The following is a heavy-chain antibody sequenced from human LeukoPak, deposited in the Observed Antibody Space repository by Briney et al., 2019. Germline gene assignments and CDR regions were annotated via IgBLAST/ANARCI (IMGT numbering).Heavy chain of an antibody. J-gene: IGHJ3*02. Sequence: SGGSLRLSCAASGFTFSRYAMNWVRQAPGKGLEWVSAISDSGGSTYYADSVKGRFTISRDKSKNTLYMQMNSLRAEDTAVYYCAKHKGAIGTTNAFDIWGQGTMVTVSS. CDR3: AKHKGAIGTTNAFDI. V-gene: IGHV3-23*01. CDR2: ISDSGGST. CDR1: GFTFSRYA. D-gene: IGHD1-7*01.